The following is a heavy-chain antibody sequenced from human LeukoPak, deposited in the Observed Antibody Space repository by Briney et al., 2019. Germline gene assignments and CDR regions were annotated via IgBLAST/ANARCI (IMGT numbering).Heavy chain of an antibody. CDR3: ARASGAAAGTQFDY. J-gene: IGHJ4*02. V-gene: IGHV3-30*02. CDR1: GFTFSSYG. CDR2: IRYDGSNK. D-gene: IGHD6-13*01. Sequence: GGSLRLSCAASGFTFSSYGMHWVRQAPGKGLEWVAFIRYDGSNKYYADSVKGRFTISRDNSKNTLYLQMNSLRAEDTAVYYCARASGAAAGTQFDYWGQGTLVTVSS.